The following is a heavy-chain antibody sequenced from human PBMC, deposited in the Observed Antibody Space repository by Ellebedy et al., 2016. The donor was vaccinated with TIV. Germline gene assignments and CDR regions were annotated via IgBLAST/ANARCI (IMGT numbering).Heavy chain of an antibody. V-gene: IGHV3-21*01. D-gene: IGHD2-21*02. CDR2: ISSSSSYI. CDR3: ATIAYCGGDCYSRSDY. CDR1: EFTFSSHS. Sequence: GESLKISCAASEFTFSSHSMNWFCHASGKGLEWVTSISSSSSYIYYADSVKGRFTISRDNAKNSLYLQMNSLRAEDTAVYYCATIAYCGGDCYSRSDYWGQGTLVTVSS. J-gene: IGHJ4*02.